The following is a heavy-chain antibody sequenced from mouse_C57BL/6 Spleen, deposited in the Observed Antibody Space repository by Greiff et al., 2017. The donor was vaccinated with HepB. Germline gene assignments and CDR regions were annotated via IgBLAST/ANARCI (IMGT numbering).Heavy chain of an antibody. CDR2: IWSGGST. D-gene: IGHD1-1*01. V-gene: IGHV2-2*01. CDR3: AGYGSSLWFAY. Sequence: VQLVESGPGLVQPSQSLSITCTVSGFSLTSYGVHWVRQSPGKGLEWLGVIWSGGSTDYNAAFISRLSISKDNSKSQVFFKMNSLQADDTAIYYCAGYGSSLWFAYWGQGTLVTVSA. CDR1: GFSLTSYG. J-gene: IGHJ3*01.